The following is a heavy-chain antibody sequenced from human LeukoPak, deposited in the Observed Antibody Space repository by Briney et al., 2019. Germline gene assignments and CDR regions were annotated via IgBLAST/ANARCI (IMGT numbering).Heavy chain of an antibody. D-gene: IGHD2-2*02. V-gene: IGHV1-69*01. CDR3: ARDLRDCSSTSCYRGYYYYMDV. J-gene: IGHJ6*03. Sequence: GASVKVSCKASGGTFSSYAISWVRQAPGHGLEWMGGIIPIFGTANYAQKFQGRVTITADESTSTAYMELSSLRSEDTAVYYCARDLRDCSSTSCYRGYYYYMDVWGKGTTVTVSS. CDR2: IIPIFGTA. CDR1: GGTFSSYA.